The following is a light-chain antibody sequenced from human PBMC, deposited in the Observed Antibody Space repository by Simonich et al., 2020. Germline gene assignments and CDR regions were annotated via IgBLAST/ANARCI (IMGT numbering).Light chain of an antibody. Sequence: DIVMTQTPLSLSVTPGQPASISCKSSQSLLHSDGKTYLYWYLQKPGQSPQLLIYEVSHRFSGVPGRFSGSGSGTDFTLKISRVEAEDVGVYYCMQSIQLPRTFGQGTKVEIK. J-gene: IGKJ1*01. V-gene: IGKV2D-29*02. CDR2: EVS. CDR3: MQSIQLPRT. CDR1: QSLLHSDGKTY.